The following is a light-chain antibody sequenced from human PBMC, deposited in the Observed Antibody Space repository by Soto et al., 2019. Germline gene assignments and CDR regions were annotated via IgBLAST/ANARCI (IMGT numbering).Light chain of an antibody. CDR2: VAS. J-gene: IGKJ1*01. CDR1: QSINNY. CDR3: QQSYTTPRT. V-gene: IGKV1-39*01. Sequence: DIPLTQSPSSLSASVGDRVTITCRASQSINNYLNWYQQEPGKAPKLLIYVASTLQSGVPSRFSGSGSGTDFSLTITSLQPEDFATYFCQQSYTTPRTFGLGTKVEI.